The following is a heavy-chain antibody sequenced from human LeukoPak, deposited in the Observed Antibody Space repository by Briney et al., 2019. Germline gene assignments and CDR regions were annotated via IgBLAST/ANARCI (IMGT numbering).Heavy chain of an antibody. Sequence: GGSLRLSCVASRFTFDAHAMHWVRQAPGKGLEWVSGISWNSDTIEYADSVKGRFTISRDNAKNSLYLQMNSLRAEDTALYYCAKFDNWDKAFDIWGQGTMVTVSS. D-gene: IGHD1/OR15-1a*01. J-gene: IGHJ3*02. V-gene: IGHV3-9*01. CDR3: AKFDNWDKAFDI. CDR1: RFTFDAHA. CDR2: ISWNSDTI.